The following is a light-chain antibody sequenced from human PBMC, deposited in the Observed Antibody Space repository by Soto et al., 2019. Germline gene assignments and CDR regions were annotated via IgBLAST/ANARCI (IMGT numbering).Light chain of an antibody. CDR3: QKYNSAPLT. Sequence: DVQMTQSPSSLSASVGDRVTITCRASQGIAPYLAWFQQKPGKVPKLLIYAASTLQSGVPSRFSGSGSGTDFTLTTSSLHPEPVATYYCQKYNSAPLTFGGGTKVEIK. V-gene: IGKV1-27*01. J-gene: IGKJ4*01. CDR2: AAS. CDR1: QGIAPY.